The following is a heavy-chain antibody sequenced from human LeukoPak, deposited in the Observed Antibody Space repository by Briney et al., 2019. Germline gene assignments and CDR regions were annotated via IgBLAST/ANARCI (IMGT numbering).Heavy chain of an antibody. D-gene: IGHD4-17*01. V-gene: IGHV1-8*01. CDR3: ARDLPYGDYEGDWLDP. CDR2: MNPNSGNT. CDR1: GYTFTSYD. Sequence: ASVKVSCKASGYTFTSYDINWVRQATGQGLEWMGWMNPNSGNTGYAQKFQGRVTMTRNTSISTAYMELSSLRSEDTAVYYCARDLPYGDYEGDWLDPWGQGTLVTVSS. J-gene: IGHJ5*02.